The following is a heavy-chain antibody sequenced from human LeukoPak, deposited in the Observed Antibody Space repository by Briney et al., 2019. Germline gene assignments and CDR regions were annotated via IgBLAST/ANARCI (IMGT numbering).Heavy chain of an antibody. D-gene: IGHD3-3*01. CDR2: ISAYNGNT. CDR1: GYTFTSYG. Sequence: ASVKVSCKASGYTFTSYGISWVRQAPGQGLEWMGWISAYNGNTNYAQKLQGRVTMTTDTSTSTAYMELRSLRSDDTAVYYCARDGEETYYDFWSGYNWFDPWGQGTLVTVSS. V-gene: IGHV1-18*04. CDR3: ARDGEETYYDFWSGYNWFDP. J-gene: IGHJ5*02.